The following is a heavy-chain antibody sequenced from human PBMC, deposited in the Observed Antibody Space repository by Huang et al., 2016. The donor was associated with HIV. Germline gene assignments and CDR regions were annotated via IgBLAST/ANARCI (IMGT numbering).Heavy chain of an antibody. D-gene: IGHD3-22*01. J-gene: IGHJ3*02. CDR2: ISDSGST. Sequence: QVQLQQWGAELLKPSETLSLTCAVSGGSFSGHYWTWIRQPPGRGLGWIGEISDSGSTTYSPSLKSRVTISGDTSQSQFSLKLNAVTAADTAIYYCARMFKYDSGGYWGNDAFDIWGQGTMVTVSS. CDR1: GGSFSGHY. V-gene: IGHV4-34*02. CDR3: ARMFKYDSGGYWGNDAFDI.